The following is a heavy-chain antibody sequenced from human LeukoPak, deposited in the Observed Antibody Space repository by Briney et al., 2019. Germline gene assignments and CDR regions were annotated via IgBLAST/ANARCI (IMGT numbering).Heavy chain of an antibody. J-gene: IGHJ4*02. CDR3: ARRSPTGYFDY. CDR1: GFTFSSYW. V-gene: IGHV3-74*01. CDR2: INSDGSST. Sequence: GGSLRLSCAASGFTFSSYWMHWVRQAPGKGLVWVSRINSDGSSTSYADSVKGRFTISSDNAKNTLYLQMNSLRAEDTAVYYCARRSPTGYFDYWGQGTLVTVSS. D-gene: IGHD4-17*01.